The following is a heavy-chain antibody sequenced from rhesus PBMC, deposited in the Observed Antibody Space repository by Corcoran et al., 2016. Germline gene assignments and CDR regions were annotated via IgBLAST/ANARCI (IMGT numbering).Heavy chain of an antibody. V-gene: IGHV4-147*01. CDR1: GGSISDSYY. CDR3: ARDSTIAAGRGFDY. D-gene: IGHD6-13*01. CDR2: IYGSAGTT. Sequence: QVQLQESGPGLVKPSETLSLTCTVSGGSISDSYYWNWIRQPPGKGLEWLGRIYGSAGTTSYNPSLKRRVTIAKDSSKNPFSLKLSSVTAADTAVYYCARDSTIAAGRGFDYWGQGVLVTVSS. J-gene: IGHJ4*01.